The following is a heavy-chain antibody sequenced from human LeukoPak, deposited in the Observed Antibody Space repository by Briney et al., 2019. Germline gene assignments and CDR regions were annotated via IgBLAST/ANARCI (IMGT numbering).Heavy chain of an antibody. CDR3: ASSITTAAFDI. Sequence: GGSLRLSCAASGITFSSYAMSWVRQAPGQGLEWVSAISGSGGTTYYAASVKGRFTISRDNSKNTLYLQMNSLRAEDTAVYYCASSITTAAFDIWGQGTMVTVSS. D-gene: IGHD4-17*01. CDR1: GITFSSYA. J-gene: IGHJ3*02. CDR2: ISGSGGTT. V-gene: IGHV3-23*01.